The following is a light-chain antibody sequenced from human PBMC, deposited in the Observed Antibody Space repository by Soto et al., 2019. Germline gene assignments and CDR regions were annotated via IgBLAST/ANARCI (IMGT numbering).Light chain of an antibody. CDR1: QSIAKSY. Sequence: EIVLTQSPGTLSLSPGERATLSCRASQSIAKSYLAWYQQKPGQTPRLLIYGASDRATGIPDRFSGSGSGEDFTLTVSRLEPEDFAVYYCQQYGSSPHTFGQGSKRE. CDR3: QQYGSSPHT. V-gene: IGKV3-20*01. CDR2: GAS. J-gene: IGKJ2*01.